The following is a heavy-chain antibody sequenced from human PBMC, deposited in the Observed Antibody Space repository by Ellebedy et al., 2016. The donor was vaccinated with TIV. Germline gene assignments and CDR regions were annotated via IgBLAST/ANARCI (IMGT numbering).Heavy chain of an antibody. D-gene: IGHD2-8*01. J-gene: IGHJ3*02. CDR3: ARDETQWRRGDAFDI. V-gene: IGHV1-46*01. CDR2: INPSGGST. Sequence: ASVKVSXXASGYTFTSYYMHWVRQAPGQGLEWMGIINPSGGSTSYAQKFQGRVTMTRDTSTSTVYMELSSLRSEDTAVYYCARDETQWRRGDAFDIWGQGTMVTVSS. CDR1: GYTFTSYY.